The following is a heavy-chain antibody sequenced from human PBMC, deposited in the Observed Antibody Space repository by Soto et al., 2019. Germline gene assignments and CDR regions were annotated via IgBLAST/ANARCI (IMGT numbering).Heavy chain of an antibody. V-gene: IGHV3-30*18. CDR3: AKDRRQLSALDM. Sequence: LRLSCAASGFSFSSYGMHWVRQAPGRGLEWVTVISNDGNRKYYGESVKGRFSVSRDNDKDTLYLQMDGLRPEDTGVYYCAKDRRQLSALDMWGQGTTVTVSS. J-gene: IGHJ3*02. D-gene: IGHD6-6*01. CDR2: ISNDGNRK. CDR1: GFSFSSYG.